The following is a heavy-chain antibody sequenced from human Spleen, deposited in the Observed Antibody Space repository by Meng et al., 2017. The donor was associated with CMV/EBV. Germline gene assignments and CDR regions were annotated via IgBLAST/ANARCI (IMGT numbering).Heavy chain of an antibody. D-gene: IGHD1-26*01. Sequence: GGPLRLSCAASGFTFSSYSMNWVRQAPGKGLEWVSSISSSSSYIYYADSVKGRFTISRDNAKNSLYLQMNSLRAEDTAVYYCARTGLSGSYYYYYGMDVWGQGTTVTVSS. CDR3: ARTGLSGSYYYYYGMDV. J-gene: IGHJ6*02. V-gene: IGHV3-21*01. CDR1: GFTFSSYS. CDR2: ISSSSSYI.